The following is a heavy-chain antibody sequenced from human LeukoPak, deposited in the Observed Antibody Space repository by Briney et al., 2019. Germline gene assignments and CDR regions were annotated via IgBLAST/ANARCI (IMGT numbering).Heavy chain of an antibody. J-gene: IGHJ6*02. CDR3: ARDDAWGGGSYYCGMDV. CDR1: GPTFSSYW. Sequence: GRSLRLSCAASGPTFSSYWPHSVRQHPGKGLVWVSRIKRDGSSTSYALSVKGRFTISRDNAKNTLYLQMNSLRAEDTAVYYCARDDAWGGGSYYCGMDVWGQGTTVSVSS. V-gene: IGHV3-74*01. D-gene: IGHD3-16*01. CDR2: IKRDGSST.